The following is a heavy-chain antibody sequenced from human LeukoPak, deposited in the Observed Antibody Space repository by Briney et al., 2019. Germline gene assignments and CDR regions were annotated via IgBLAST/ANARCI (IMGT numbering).Heavy chain of an antibody. D-gene: IGHD4-17*01. CDR2: ISHIGRT. J-gene: IGHJ3*02. CDR3: ARDLVTVTKGFDI. CDR1: SGSISSYY. Sequence: SETLSLTCTVSSGSISSYYWSWIRQSPGTGLEWIGYISHIGRTNYNPSLKSRVTISIDTSKNQLSLKLRSVTAADAAVYYCARDLVTVTKGFDIWGQGTMVSVSS. V-gene: IGHV4-59*01.